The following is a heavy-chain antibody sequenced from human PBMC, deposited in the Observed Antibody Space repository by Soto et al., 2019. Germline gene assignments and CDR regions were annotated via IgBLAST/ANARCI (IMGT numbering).Heavy chain of an antibody. D-gene: IGHD5-18*01. CDR2: ISSSSSYI. J-gene: IGHJ6*02. V-gene: IGHV3-21*01. Sequence: PGGSLRLSCAASGFTFSGYSMNWVRQAPGKGLEWVSSISSSSSYIYYADSVKGRFTISRDNAKNSLYLQMNSLRAEDMAVYYCARTQVLWLHSYYYGMDVWGQGTTVTVSS. CDR1: GFTFSGYS. CDR3: ARTQVLWLHSYYYGMDV.